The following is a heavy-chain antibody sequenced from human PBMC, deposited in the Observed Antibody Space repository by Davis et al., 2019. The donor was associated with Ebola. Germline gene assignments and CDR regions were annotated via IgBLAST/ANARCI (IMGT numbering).Heavy chain of an antibody. J-gene: IGHJ4*02. CDR3: AKRTAGSQAFVDY. CDR1: GFTFSSYA. CDR2: ITSSGSST. V-gene: IGHV3-23*01. D-gene: IGHD1-1*01. Sequence: GGSLRLSCAASGFTFSSYAMRWVRQAPGKGLEWVSAITSSGSSTYYADSVKGRFTISRDNSKNTVFLQMTSLRAEDTAVYYCAKRTAGSQAFVDYRGQGTLVTVSS.